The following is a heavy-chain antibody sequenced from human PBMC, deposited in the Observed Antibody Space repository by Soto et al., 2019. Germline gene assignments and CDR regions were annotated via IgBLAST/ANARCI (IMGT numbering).Heavy chain of an antibody. CDR3: ARGDSGWYKDGMDV. CDR2: ISYDGSNK. V-gene: IGHV3-30-3*01. D-gene: IGHD6-19*01. Sequence: QVQLVESGGGVVQPGRSLRLSCAASGFTFSSYAMHWVRQAPGKGLEWVAVISYDGSNKYYADSVKGRFTISRDNSKNTLYLQMNRLRAEDTAVYYCARGDSGWYKDGMDVWGQGTTVTVSS. J-gene: IGHJ6*02. CDR1: GFTFSSYA.